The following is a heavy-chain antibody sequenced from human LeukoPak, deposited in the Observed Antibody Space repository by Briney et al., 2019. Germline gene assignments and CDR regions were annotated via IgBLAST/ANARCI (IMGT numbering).Heavy chain of an antibody. V-gene: IGHV1-69*01. CDR2: IIPIFGTA. J-gene: IGHJ1*01. CDR1: GGTFSSYA. Sequence: SVKVSCKASGGTFSSYAISWVRQAPGQGLEWMGGIIPIFGTANYAQKFQGRVTITADESTSTAYMELSSLRSEDTAVYYCASCDILTGYYIVDYFQHWGQGTLVTVSS. CDR3: ASCDILTGYYIVDYFQH. D-gene: IGHD3-9*01.